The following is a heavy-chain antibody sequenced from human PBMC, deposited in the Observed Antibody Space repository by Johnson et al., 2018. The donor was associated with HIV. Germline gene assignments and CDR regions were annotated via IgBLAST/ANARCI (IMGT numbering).Heavy chain of an antibody. J-gene: IGHJ3*02. CDR1: GFIFDEYG. D-gene: IGHD3-22*01. CDR2: INWNGGST. Sequence: EVQLVESGGGVVRPGGSLRLSCAASGFIFDEYGMTWVRQAPGKGLEWVSGINWNGGSTGYADSVKGRFTISRDNAKNSLYLQMNSLRAEDTALYYCTTEQPYYDSSGYSDAFDIWGQGTTVTVSS. CDR3: TTEQPYYDSSGYSDAFDI. V-gene: IGHV3-20*04.